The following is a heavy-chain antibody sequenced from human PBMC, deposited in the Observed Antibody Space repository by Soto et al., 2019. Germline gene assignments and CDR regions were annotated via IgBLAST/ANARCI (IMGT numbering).Heavy chain of an antibody. CDR1: GFNFSDHY. V-gene: IGHV3-72*01. Sequence: EVQLVESGGGLVQPGGSLRLSCAASGFNFSDHYMDWVRQAPGKGLEWVGRSRNRGNSYTTEHVASVKGRFIISRDASNNLLYLQMNSLETEDTAVYYCAKTTYGSGSYYFDSWGQGTLVTVSS. D-gene: IGHD3-10*01. CDR3: AKTTYGSGSYYFDS. CDR2: SRNRGNSYTT. J-gene: IGHJ4*02.